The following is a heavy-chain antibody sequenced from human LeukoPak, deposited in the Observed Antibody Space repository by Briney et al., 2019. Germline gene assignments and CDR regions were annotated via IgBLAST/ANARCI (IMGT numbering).Heavy chain of an antibody. Sequence: GGSLRLSCAASGFTFNNYGMQWVRQTPGKGLEWVTVNGGTQYYADSVKGRFTISRDDSKNSLYLQMNSLRAEDTAVYYCARDHQGYCSGGSCTYFDYWGQGTLLTVSS. J-gene: IGHJ4*02. CDR1: GFTFNNYG. V-gene: IGHV3-33*08. D-gene: IGHD2-15*01. CDR3: ARDHQGYCSGGSCTYFDY. CDR2: NGGTQ.